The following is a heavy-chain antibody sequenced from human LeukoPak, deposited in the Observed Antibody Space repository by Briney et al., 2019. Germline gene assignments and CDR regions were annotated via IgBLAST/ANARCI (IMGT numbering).Heavy chain of an antibody. CDR1: GFTFSNAW. D-gene: IGHD5-12*01. V-gene: IGHV3-15*01. Sequence: GGSLRLSCAASGFTFSNAWMSWVRQAPGQGLEWVGRIKSKTDGGTTDYAAPVKGRFTISSDDSKNTLYLQMNSLKTEDTAVYYCTTDEGLSGYDLSGWGQGTLVTVSS. CDR2: IKSKTDGGTT. J-gene: IGHJ4*02. CDR3: TTDEGLSGYDLSG.